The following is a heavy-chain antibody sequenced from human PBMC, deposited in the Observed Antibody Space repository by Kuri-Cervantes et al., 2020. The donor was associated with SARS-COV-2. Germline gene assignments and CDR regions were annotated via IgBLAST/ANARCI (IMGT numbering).Heavy chain of an antibody. CDR1: GXXXSNAW. V-gene: IGHV3-15*01. CDR3: TTDXCQDYYDSSGXXEYFQH. J-gene: IGHJ1*01. Sequence: GESLKIXCAASGXXXSNAWMRWVRQAPGKGLEWVGRIKSKTDGRTXDYAAPVKGRFTISRDDSKNTLYLQMNSLKTEDTAVYYCTTDXCQDYYDSSGXXEYFQHWGQGTLVTVSS. CDR2: IKSKTDGRTX. D-gene: IGHD3-22*01.